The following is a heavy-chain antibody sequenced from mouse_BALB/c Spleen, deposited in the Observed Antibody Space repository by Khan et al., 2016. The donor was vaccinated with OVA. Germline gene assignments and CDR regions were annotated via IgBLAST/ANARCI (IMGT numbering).Heavy chain of an antibody. CDR3: ARKNGSDFDY. CDR1: GYSFTGYF. CDR2: INPHIGET. D-gene: IGHD1-1*01. Sequence: EVQLQQSGPELVKPGASVKISCKASGYSFTGYFMNWVMQSHGKSLEWIGRINPHIGETFYNQKFKGKAILTVDESSSTVHMELRSLASEDSAVYYCARKNGSDFDYWGQGTTHTVSS. J-gene: IGHJ2*01. V-gene: IGHV1-20*02.